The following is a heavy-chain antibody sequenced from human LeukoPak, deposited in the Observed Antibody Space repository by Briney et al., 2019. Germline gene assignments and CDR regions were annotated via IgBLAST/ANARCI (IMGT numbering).Heavy chain of an antibody. Sequence: PGGSLRLSCAASGFTFSSYGMHRVRQAPGKGLEWVAVISNDGSNKYYADSVKGRFTISRYNSKNTLYLQMNSLRAEDTAVYYCAKDGGIAARGYYSMDVWGQGTTVTVSS. J-gene: IGHJ6*02. CDR2: ISNDGSNK. CDR3: AKDGGIAARGYYSMDV. V-gene: IGHV3-30*18. CDR1: GFTFSSYG. D-gene: IGHD6-13*01.